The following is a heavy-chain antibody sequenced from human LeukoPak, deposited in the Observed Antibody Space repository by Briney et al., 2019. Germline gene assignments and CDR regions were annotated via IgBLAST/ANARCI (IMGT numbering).Heavy chain of an antibody. CDR1: GYTFTSYG. J-gene: IGHJ4*02. CDR2: IIPIFGTA. V-gene: IGHV1-69*13. Sequence: EASVKVSCKASGYTFTSYGMSWVRQAPGQGLEWMGGIIPIFGTANYAQKLQGRVTITADESTNTAYMELSSLRSEDTAVYYCARWKSSGSYYSHFGYWGQGTLVTVSS. CDR3: ARWKSSGSYYSHFGY. D-gene: IGHD1-26*01.